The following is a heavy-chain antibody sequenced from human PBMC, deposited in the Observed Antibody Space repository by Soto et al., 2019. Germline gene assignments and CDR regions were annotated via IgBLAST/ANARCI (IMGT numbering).Heavy chain of an antibody. Sequence: TGGSLRLSCAASGVTFSDYVMNWFRQAPGKGLEWVSGVSCSGSRTYYADSVKGRFTISRDNSKNTLYLQMNSLRAEDTAVYSCAKDRARGITAAPDGMDVWGQGTTVTVSS. CDR3: AKDRARGITAAPDGMDV. V-gene: IGHV3-23*01. CDR1: GVTFSDYV. CDR2: VSCSGSRT. J-gene: IGHJ6*02. D-gene: IGHD6-13*01.